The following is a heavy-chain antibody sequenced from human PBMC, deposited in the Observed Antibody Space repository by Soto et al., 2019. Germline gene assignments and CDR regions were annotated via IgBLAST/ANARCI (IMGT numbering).Heavy chain of an antibody. CDR1: GGTFSSYA. CDR2: IIPIFGTA. V-gene: IGHV1-69*01. Sequence: QVQLVQSGAEVKKPGSSVKVSCKASGGTFSSYAISWVRQAPGQGLEWMGGIIPIFGTANYAQKFQGRVTITADESTSTAYMELSSLRSEDTAVYYCARDNVGYSDGSGYSRVSVLPDYYSGMDVWGQGTRVTVSS. J-gene: IGHJ6*02. D-gene: IGHD3-22*01. CDR3: ARDNVGYSDGSGYSRVSVLPDYYSGMDV.